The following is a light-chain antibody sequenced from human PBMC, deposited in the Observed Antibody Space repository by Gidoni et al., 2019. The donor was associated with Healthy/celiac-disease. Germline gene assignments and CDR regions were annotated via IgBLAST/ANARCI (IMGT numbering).Light chain of an antibody. J-gene: IGKJ2*01. CDR1: QSVSSY. Sequence: EIVLTQSPATLSLSPGERATLSCRASQSVSSYLAWYKQKPGQAPRLLIYDASNRATGIPARFSGSGSGTDFTLTISSLEPEDFAVYYCQQRSGTFXQXTKLEIK. CDR3: QQRSGT. V-gene: IGKV3-11*01. CDR2: DAS.